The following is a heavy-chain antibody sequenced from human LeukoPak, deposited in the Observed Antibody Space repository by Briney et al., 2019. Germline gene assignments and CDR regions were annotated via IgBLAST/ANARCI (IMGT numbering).Heavy chain of an antibody. J-gene: IGHJ6*02. V-gene: IGHV1-8*01. CDR2: MNPNSGNT. CDR3: ARGLGELWLPVPTRPYGMDV. D-gene: IGHD5-18*01. CDR1: GYTFTSYD. Sequence: GASVKVSCKASGYTFTSYDIKWVRQATGQGLEWMGWMNPNSGNTGYAQKFQGRVTMTRNTSISTAYMELSSLRSEDTAVYYCARGLGELWLPVPTRPYGMDVWGQGTTVTVS.